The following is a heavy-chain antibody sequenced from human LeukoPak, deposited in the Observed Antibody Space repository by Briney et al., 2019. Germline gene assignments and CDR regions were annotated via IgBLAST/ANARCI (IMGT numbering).Heavy chain of an antibody. V-gene: IGHV1-46*01. CDR2: INPSGGST. CDR1: GYTFTAYL. D-gene: IGHD3-22*01. Sequence: GASVKVSCKASGYTFTAYLIHWVRQAPGQGLEWMGIINPSGGSTSYAQKFQGRVTMTRDTSTSTVYMELSSLRSEDTAVYYCARAGFNYYDSSGFIPTPHAFDIWGQGTMVTVSS. CDR3: ARAGFNYYDSSGFIPTPHAFDI. J-gene: IGHJ3*02.